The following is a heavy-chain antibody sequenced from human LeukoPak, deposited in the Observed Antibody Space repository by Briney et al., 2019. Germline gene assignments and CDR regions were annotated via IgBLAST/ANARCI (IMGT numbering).Heavy chain of an antibody. CDR3: ARGRRHYGGNSIWFDP. Sequence: SETLSLTCALYGGSFSGYFWSWIRQPPGKGLEWIGEINHSGSTNYNPSLKSRVTISVDTSKNQFSLKLSSVTAADTAVYYCARGRRHYGGNSIWFDPWGQGTLVTVSS. CDR2: INHSGST. CDR1: GGSFSGYF. V-gene: IGHV4-34*01. D-gene: IGHD4-23*01. J-gene: IGHJ5*02.